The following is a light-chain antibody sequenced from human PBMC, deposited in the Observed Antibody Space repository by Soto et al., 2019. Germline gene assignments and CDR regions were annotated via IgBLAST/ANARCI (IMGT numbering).Light chain of an antibody. J-gene: IGKJ2*01. CDR3: QHYGFVWYT. Sequence: IVLTQSPGTLSLPPGERATLSCRASQSVDSNYLAWYQQRPGQAPRLLIHGASSRATGIPDRFSGSGSGTDFTLTISRLEPEDFAVYYCQHYGFVWYTFGQGTNLGIK. V-gene: IGKV3-20*01. CDR1: QSVDSNY. CDR2: GAS.